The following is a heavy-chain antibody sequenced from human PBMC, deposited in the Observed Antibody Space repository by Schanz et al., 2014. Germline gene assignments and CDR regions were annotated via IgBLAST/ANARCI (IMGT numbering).Heavy chain of an antibody. D-gene: IGHD2-2*01. CDR2: IIPILGIA. CDR1: GGTFSSYS. CDR3: ATMWSYCTITTCHTLEPFDV. V-gene: IGHV1-69*02. J-gene: IGHJ3*01. Sequence: QVQLVQSGAEVKKPGSSVKVSCKASGGTFSSYSISWVRQAPGQGLEWMGRIIPILGIANYAQKFQGRVTNTADKSTSTAYMDLSSLRPEDTALYYCATMWSYCTITTCHTLEPFDVWGQGTMVTVSS.